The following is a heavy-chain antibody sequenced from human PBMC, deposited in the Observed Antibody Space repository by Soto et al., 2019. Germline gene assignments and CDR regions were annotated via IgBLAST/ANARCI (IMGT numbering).Heavy chain of an antibody. CDR1: GYTFTSYG. CDR3: ARAEGYCSGGSCPYYYYYYYMDV. CDR2: ISAYNGNT. V-gene: IGHV1-18*01. J-gene: IGHJ6*03. D-gene: IGHD2-15*01. Sequence: QVQLVQSGAEVKKPGASVKVSCKASGYTFTSYGISWVRQAPGQGLEWMGWISAYNGNTNYAQKLQGRVTMTTATPTSTAYMELRSLGSDDTAVYYCARAEGYCSGGSCPYYYYYYYMDVWGKGTTVTVSS.